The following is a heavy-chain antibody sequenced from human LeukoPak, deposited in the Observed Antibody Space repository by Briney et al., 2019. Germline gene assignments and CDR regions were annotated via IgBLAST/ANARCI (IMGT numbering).Heavy chain of an antibody. CDR1: GGTFSSYA. D-gene: IGHD3-22*01. J-gene: IGHJ4*02. Sequence: GASVKVSCKASGGTFSSYAISWVRQAPGQGLEWMGRIIPILGIANYAQKFQGRVTITADKSTSTAYMELSSLRSEDTAVYYCARVRGSSLYYYDSSGYYFDYWGQGTLVTVSS. CDR2: IIPILGIA. V-gene: IGHV1-69*04. CDR3: ARVRGSSLYYYDSSGYYFDY.